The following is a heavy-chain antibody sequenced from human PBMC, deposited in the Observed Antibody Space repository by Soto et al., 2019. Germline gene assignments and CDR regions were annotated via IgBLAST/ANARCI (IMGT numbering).Heavy chain of an antibody. CDR2: IWYDGSNK. Sequence: GGSLRLSCAASGFTFSTYGMHWVRQAPGKGLEWVAVIWYDGSNKYYADSVKGRFTISRDNSRDTLYLQMNSLRAEDTAVYYCARAVGPFDYWGQGTLVTVSS. CDR3: ARAVGPFDY. V-gene: IGHV3-33*01. CDR1: GFTFSTYG. J-gene: IGHJ4*02.